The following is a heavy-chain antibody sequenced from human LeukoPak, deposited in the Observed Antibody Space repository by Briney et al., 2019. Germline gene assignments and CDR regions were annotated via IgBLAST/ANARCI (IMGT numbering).Heavy chain of an antibody. D-gene: IGHD4-23*01. V-gene: IGHV3-30*03. CDR1: GFTFSSYG. CDR2: ISYDGSNK. CDR3: ARANYGGNPRYFQH. J-gene: IGHJ1*01. Sequence: GGSLRLSCAASGFTFSSYGMHWVRQAPGKGLEWVAVISYDGSNKYYADSVKGRFTISRDNAKNSLYLQMNSLRAEDTAVYYCARANYGGNPRYFQHWGQGTLVTVSS.